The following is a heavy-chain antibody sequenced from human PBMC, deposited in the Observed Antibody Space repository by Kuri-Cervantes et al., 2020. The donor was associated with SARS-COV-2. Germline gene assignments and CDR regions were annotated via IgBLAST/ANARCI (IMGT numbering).Heavy chain of an antibody. CDR3: AKPLGYSGYDPPDY. D-gene: IGHD5-12*01. Sequence: ETLFLTCAASGFTFSSHAMIWVRQAPGKGLEWVSSISGGGGATYYADSAKGRCTISRDNSKNTLSLQLNSLRAEDTAVYYCAKPLGYSGYDPPDYWGQGTLVTVSS. CDR1: GFTFSSHA. CDR2: ISGGGGAT. V-gene: IGHV3-23*01. J-gene: IGHJ4*02.